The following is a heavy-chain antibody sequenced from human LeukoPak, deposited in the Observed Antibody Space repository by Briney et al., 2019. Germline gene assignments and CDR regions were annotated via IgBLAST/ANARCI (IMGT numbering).Heavy chain of an antibody. V-gene: IGHV4-34*01. CDR3: ARHRRVRWSNYFDY. CDR1: GGSFSGYY. Sequence: TSETLSLTCAVHGGSFSGYYWSWIRQPPGKGLGRIGEINHSGSTNYNPSLKSRVTISVDTSKNQFSLKLSSVTAADTAVYYCARHRRVRWSNYFDYRGQGILVTVSS. J-gene: IGHJ4*02. CDR2: INHSGST. D-gene: IGHD6-13*01.